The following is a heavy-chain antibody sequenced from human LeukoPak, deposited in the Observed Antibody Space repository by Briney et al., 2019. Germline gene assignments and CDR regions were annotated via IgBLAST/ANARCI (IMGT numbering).Heavy chain of an antibody. Sequence: GASVKVSCKASGYTFTSYGISWVRQAPGQGLEWMGWISAYNGNTNYAQKLQGRVTMTTDTSTSTAYMELRSLRSDDTAVYYCARPSRAYYYYYYMDVWGKGTTVTVSS. CDR1: GYTFTSYG. CDR2: ISAYNGNT. J-gene: IGHJ6*03. CDR3: ARPSRAYYYYYYMDV. V-gene: IGHV1-18*01.